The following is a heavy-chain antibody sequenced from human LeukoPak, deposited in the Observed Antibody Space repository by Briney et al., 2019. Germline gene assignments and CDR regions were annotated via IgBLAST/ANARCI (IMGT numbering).Heavy chain of an antibody. CDR1: GYRFTTDY. D-gene: IGHD3-22*01. V-gene: IGHV5-51*01. Sequence: PGESLKISCKASGYRFTTDYIGWVRQMPGKGLEWMGIIYPDDSETNYSPSFQGQVSMPVDKSITTAYLQCSSLKASDTAIYYCARQAYGSHFDAFDIWGQGTMVTVSS. J-gene: IGHJ3*02. CDR2: IYPDDSET. CDR3: ARQAYGSHFDAFDI.